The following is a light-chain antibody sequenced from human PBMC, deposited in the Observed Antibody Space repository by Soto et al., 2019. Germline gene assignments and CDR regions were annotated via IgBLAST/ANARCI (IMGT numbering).Light chain of an antibody. Sequence: DIQLTQSPSTLSASVGDRVTITCRASQNINTWLAWYQQKPGKAPKVLIYKASSLESGVPSRFSGSGSGTEFTLTISSLPPDDFATYYCQQYNHYYSFGQGTKLEIK. V-gene: IGKV1-5*03. J-gene: IGKJ2*03. CDR1: QNINTW. CDR3: QQYNHYYS. CDR2: KAS.